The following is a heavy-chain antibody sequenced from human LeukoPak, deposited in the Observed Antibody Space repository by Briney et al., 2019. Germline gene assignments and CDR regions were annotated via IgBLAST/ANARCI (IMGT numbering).Heavy chain of an antibody. J-gene: IGHJ6*04. D-gene: IGHD6-13*01. Sequence: GGSLRLSCTASQFTFSTYAMSWVRQAPGKGLEWVSGISTSDSRTYYADSVKGRFVISRDNSKNTLYLQMISLRAEDTAVYYCAKRAAAGSGYYNFFVDVWGNGTSVTVSS. CDR1: QFTFSTYA. CDR2: ISTSDSRT. V-gene: IGHV3-23*01. CDR3: AKRAAAGSGYYNFFVDV.